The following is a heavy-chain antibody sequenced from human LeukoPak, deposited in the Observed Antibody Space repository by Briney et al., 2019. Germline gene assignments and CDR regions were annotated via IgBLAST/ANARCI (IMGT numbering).Heavy chain of an antibody. J-gene: IGHJ4*02. Sequence: GGSLRLSCAASGFTFSSYAMSWVRQAPGKGLEWVSAISGSGDSTHYGDSVKGRFTISRDNAENSLSLQMNSLRAVDTAVYYCAKDLGHEWEPLDYWGQGALVTVSS. CDR1: GFTFSSYA. CDR3: AKDLGHEWEPLDY. D-gene: IGHD1-26*01. CDR2: ISGSGDST. V-gene: IGHV3-23*01.